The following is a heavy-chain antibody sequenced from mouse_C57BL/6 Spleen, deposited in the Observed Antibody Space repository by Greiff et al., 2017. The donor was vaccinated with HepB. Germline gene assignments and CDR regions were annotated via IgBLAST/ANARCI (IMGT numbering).Heavy chain of an antibody. J-gene: IGHJ1*03. CDR1: GFTFSDYG. CDR2: ISSGSSTI. Sequence: EVKLMESGGGLVKPGGSLKLSCAASGFTFSDYGMHWVRQAPEKGLEWVAYISSGSSTIYYADTVKGRFTISRDNAKNTLFLQMTSLRSADTAMYYCARLLLRSWYFDVWGTGTTVTVSS. D-gene: IGHD1-1*01. CDR3: ARLLLRSWYFDV. V-gene: IGHV5-17*01.